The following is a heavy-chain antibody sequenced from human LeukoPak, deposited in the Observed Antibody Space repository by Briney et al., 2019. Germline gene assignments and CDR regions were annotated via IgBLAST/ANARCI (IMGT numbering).Heavy chain of an antibody. CDR2: FIPILGIA. D-gene: IGHD6-13*01. J-gene: IGHJ4*02. Sequence: SVKVSCKASGGTFSSYAISWVRQAPGQGLEWMGRFIPILGIANYAQKFQGRVTITADKSTSTAYMELSSLRSEDTAVYYCARSSSWPLFDYWGQGTLVTVSS. V-gene: IGHV1-69*04. CDR3: ARSSSWPLFDY. CDR1: GGTFSSYA.